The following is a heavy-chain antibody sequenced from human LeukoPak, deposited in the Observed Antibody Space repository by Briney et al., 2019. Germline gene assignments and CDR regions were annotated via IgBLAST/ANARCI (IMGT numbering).Heavy chain of an antibody. Sequence: GGSLRLSCAASGFTLSSFGMNWVRQAPGEGVEWVSYIGTTTSTIYYADSVKGRFTISRDNAKNSLYLQMNSLRAEDTAVYYCARDRGYCRGTTCYAYYFDSWGQGTLVTVSS. J-gene: IGHJ4*02. CDR2: IGTTTSTI. CDR3: ARDRGYCRGTTCYAYYFDS. CDR1: GFTLSSFG. D-gene: IGHD2-2*01. V-gene: IGHV3-48*04.